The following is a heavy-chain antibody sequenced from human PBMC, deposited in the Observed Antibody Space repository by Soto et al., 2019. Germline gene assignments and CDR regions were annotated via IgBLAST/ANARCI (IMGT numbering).Heavy chain of an antibody. D-gene: IGHD3-10*01. CDR1: GFTFSSYG. J-gene: IGHJ5*02. V-gene: IGHV3-30*18. Sequence: PXEALRLSCAASGFTFSSYGMHGVRQAPGKGLEWVAVISYDVSNKYYADSVKGRFTISRDNSKNTLYLQMNSLRAEDTAVYYWEKNYCSGGNLVDPWGQGTLVTVSS. CDR3: EKNYCSGGNLVDP. CDR2: ISYDVSNK.